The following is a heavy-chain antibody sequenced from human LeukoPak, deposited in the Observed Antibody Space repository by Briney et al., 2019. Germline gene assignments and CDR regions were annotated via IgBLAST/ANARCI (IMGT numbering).Heavy chain of an antibody. D-gene: IGHD6-19*01. CDR1: GYTFTSYD. Sequence: ASVKVSCKASGYTFTSYDINWVRQATGQGLEWMGWMNPNSGNTDYAQKFQGRVTMTRNTSISTAYMELSSLRSEDTAVYYCARGLTQISSGWDDYWGQGTLVTVSS. CDR3: ARGLTQISSGWDDY. J-gene: IGHJ4*02. CDR2: MNPNSGNT. V-gene: IGHV1-8*01.